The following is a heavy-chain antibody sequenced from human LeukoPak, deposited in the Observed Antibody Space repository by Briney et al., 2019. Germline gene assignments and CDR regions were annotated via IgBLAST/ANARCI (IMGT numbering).Heavy chain of an antibody. CDR1: GGSISDYY. V-gene: IGHV4-4*07. CDR2: IYTSGST. Sequence: SETLSLTCTVSGGSISDYYWSWIWQPAGKGLEWIGRIYTSGSTNYNPSLKSRVTMSVDTSKNQFSLKLSSVTAADTAVYYCAREGTSGTHLNWFDPWGQGTLVTVSS. J-gene: IGHJ5*02. CDR3: AREGTSGTHLNWFDP. D-gene: IGHD1-1*01.